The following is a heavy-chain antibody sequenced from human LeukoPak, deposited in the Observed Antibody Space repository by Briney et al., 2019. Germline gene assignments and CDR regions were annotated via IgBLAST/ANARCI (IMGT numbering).Heavy chain of an antibody. Sequence: PGGSLRLSCAASGFTIIKYWMSWVRQAPGKGLEWVANINQGGSEKDYVDSVKGRFTISRDNAKNSLFLQMNSLRAEDTALYYCVPHYSDSSGYYRGYWGQGTLVTVSS. J-gene: IGHJ4*02. D-gene: IGHD3-22*01. CDR2: INQGGSEK. CDR3: VPHYSDSSGYYRGY. CDR1: GFTIIKYW. V-gene: IGHV3-7*01.